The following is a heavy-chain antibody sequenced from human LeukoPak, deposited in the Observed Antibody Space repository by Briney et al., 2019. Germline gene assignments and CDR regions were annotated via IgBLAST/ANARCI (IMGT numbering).Heavy chain of an antibody. CDR3: ARGRRYYYNSSGYSDDAFDI. CDR1: GYTFTSYD. V-gene: IGHV1-8*01. J-gene: IGHJ3*02. Sequence: ASVKVSCKASGYTFTSYDIHWVRQATGHGLEWMGRMNPNSGDTSYAQKFQGRVTMTRNTSTSTVYMELSSLRSEDTAVYYCARGRRYYYNSSGYSDDAFDIWGQRTMGTVSS. CDR2: MNPNSGDT. D-gene: IGHD3-22*01.